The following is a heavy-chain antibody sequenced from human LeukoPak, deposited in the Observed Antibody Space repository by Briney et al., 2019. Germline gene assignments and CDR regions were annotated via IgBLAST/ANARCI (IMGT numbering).Heavy chain of an antibody. D-gene: IGHD4-17*01. J-gene: IGHJ4*02. CDR1: GGSINNYY. CDR2: IYYREST. CDR3: ARGGDYGDLRYFDY. Sequence: PSETLSLTCTVSGGSINNYYWSWIRQPPGKGLEWIGYIYYRESTNYNPSLKSRVTSSVDTSKNQFSLKLNSVTAADTAVYYCARGGDYGDLRYFDYWGQGTLVTVSS. V-gene: IGHV4-59*01.